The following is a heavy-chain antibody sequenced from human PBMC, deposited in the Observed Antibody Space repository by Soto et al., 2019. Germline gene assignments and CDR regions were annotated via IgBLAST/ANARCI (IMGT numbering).Heavy chain of an antibody. CDR3: AADPTFSLGATPTRGVR. Sequence: DVQLMESVGDLVQPGGSLKLACAGSGFMFSSYWMHWVRQSPGKGLMWVARINSEGSSPVYADSVKGRFTISRDNARSILYLQRNTLGADDPAVYYCAADPTFSLGATPTRGVRWGPGTLVTVSS. V-gene: IGHV3-74*01. CDR1: GFMFSSYW. CDR2: INSEGSSP. D-gene: IGHD1-26*01. J-gene: IGHJ4*01.